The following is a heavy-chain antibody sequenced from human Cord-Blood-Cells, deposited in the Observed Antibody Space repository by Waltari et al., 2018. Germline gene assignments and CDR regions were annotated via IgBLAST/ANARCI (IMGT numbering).Heavy chain of an antibody. CDR2: IYYSGST. D-gene: IGHD3-9*01. J-gene: IGHJ5*02. Sequence: QVQLQESGPGLVKPSETLSLPCTVSGGSISSYYWSWIRQPPGKGLEWIGYIYYSGSTNYNPSLKSRVTISVDTSKNQFSLKLSSVTAADTAVYYCARRGLGNWFDPWGQGTLVTVSS. V-gene: IGHV4-59*08. CDR1: GGSISSYY. CDR3: ARRGLGNWFDP.